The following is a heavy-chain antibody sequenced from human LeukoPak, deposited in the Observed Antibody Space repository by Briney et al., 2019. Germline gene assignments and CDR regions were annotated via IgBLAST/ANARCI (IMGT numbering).Heavy chain of an antibody. Sequence: GGSLRLSCAASGFTFSSYAMSWVRQAPGKGLEWVSAISGSGGSTYYADSVKGRFTISRDNSKNTLYLQMNSLRAEDTAVYYCARGAWSYGYHYYYGMDVWGQGTTVTVSS. CDR2: ISGSGGST. CDR3: ARGAWSYGYHYYYGMDV. J-gene: IGHJ6*02. V-gene: IGHV3-23*01. CDR1: GFTFSSYA. D-gene: IGHD5-18*01.